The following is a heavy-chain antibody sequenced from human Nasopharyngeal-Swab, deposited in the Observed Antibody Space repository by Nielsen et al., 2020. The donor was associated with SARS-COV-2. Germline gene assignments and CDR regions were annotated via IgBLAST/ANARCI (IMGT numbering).Heavy chain of an antibody. CDR3: ARVTCSSTSCYVGGYGMDV. V-gene: IGHV3-53*01. CDR2: IYSGGST. CDR1: GFTVSSNY. Sequence: GGSLRLSCAASGFTVSSNYMSWVRQAPGKGLEWVSVIYSGGSTYYADSAKGRFTISRDNSKNTLYLQMSSLRAEDTAVYYCARVTCSSTSCYVGGYGMDVWGQGTTVTVSS. D-gene: IGHD2-2*01. J-gene: IGHJ6*02.